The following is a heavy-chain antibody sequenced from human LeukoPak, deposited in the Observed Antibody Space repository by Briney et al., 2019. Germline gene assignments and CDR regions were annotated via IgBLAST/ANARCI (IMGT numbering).Heavy chain of an antibody. D-gene: IGHD3-3*01. Sequence: SETLSLTCTVSGGSISSGDYYWSWIRQPPGKGLEWIGYIYYSGSTYYNPSLKSRVTISVDTSKNQFSLKLSSVTAADTAVYYCARAGAAGFLVYWGQGTLVTVSS. CDR1: GGSISSGDYY. CDR3: ARAGAAGFLVY. V-gene: IGHV4-30-4*01. CDR2: IYYSGST. J-gene: IGHJ4*02.